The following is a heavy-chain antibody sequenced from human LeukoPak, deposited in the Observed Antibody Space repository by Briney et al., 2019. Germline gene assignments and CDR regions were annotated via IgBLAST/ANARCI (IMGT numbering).Heavy chain of an antibody. V-gene: IGHV1-2*02. CDR2: INPNSGGT. CDR1: GYTFTGYY. D-gene: IGHD3-10*01. J-gene: IGHJ6*03. Sequence: ASVKVSCKASGYTFTGYYMHWVRQAPGQGLEWMGWINPNSGGTNYAQKFQGRVTMTRDTSISTAYMELGRLRSDDTAVYYCARDSKTPGGYYYYMDVWGKGTTVTVSS. CDR3: ARDSKTPGGYYYYMDV.